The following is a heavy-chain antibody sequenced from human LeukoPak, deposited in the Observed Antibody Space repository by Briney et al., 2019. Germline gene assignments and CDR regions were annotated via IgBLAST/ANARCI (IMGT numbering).Heavy chain of an antibody. D-gene: IGHD2-21*02. CDR3: ARDQSDCGGDCYSDY. CDR1: GFTFSSYS. J-gene: IGHJ4*02. Sequence: TGGSLRLSCAASGFTFSSYSMNWVRQAPGKGLEWVSSISSSSGYIYYADSVKGRFTISRDNAKNSLYLQMNSLRAEDTAVYYCARDQSDCGGDCYSDYWGQGTLVTVAS. CDR2: ISSSSGYI. V-gene: IGHV3-21*01.